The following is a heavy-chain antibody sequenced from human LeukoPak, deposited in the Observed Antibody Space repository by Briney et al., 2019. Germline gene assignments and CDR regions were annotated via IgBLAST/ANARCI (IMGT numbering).Heavy chain of an antibody. D-gene: IGHD3-22*01. CDR3: AREQATLIDYYDSSGYFRDNAFDI. V-gene: IGHV1-2*02. CDR2: INPNSGGT. CDR1: GYSFTGYY. Sequence: ASVKVSCKASGYSFTGYYMHWVRQAPGQGLEWMGWINPNSGGTNYAQKFQGRVTMTRDTSISTAYMELSRLRSDDTAVYYCAREQATLIDYYDSSGYFRDNAFDIWGQGTMVTVSS. J-gene: IGHJ3*02.